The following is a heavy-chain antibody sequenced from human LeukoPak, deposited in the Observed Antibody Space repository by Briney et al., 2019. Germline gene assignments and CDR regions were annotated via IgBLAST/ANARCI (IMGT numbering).Heavy chain of an antibody. CDR2: INHSGST. Sequence: SETLSLTCAVYGGSFSGYYWSWIRQPPGKGLEWIGEINHSGSTNYNPSLKSRVTISVDTSKNQFPLKLSTVTAADTAVYYCARGEGYYADYWGQGTLVTVSS. D-gene: IGHD3-10*01. V-gene: IGHV4-34*01. CDR3: ARGEGYYADY. CDR1: GGSFSGYY. J-gene: IGHJ4*02.